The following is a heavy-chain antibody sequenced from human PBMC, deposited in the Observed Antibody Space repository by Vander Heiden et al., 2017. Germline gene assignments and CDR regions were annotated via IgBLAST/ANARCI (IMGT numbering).Heavy chain of an antibody. J-gene: IGHJ4*02. CDR1: GFTFSSYG. CDR3: ARGSTTVTPIFDY. Sequence: QVQLVESGGGVVQPGRSLRLSCAASGFTFSSYGMHWVRQAPGKGLEWVAVIWYDGSNKYYADSVKGRFTISRDNSKNTLYLQMNSLRAVDTAVYYCARGSTTVTPIFDYWGQGTLVTVSS. D-gene: IGHD4-17*01. CDR2: IWYDGSNK. V-gene: IGHV3-33*01.